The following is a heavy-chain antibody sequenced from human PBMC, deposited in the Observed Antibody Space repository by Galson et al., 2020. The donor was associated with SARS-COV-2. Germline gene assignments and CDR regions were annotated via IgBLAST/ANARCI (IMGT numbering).Heavy chain of an antibody. J-gene: IGHJ4*02. CDR3: ARQPESGIVGATRFDY. D-gene: IGHD1-26*01. CDR2: IYYSGST. Sequence: SETLSLTCTVSGGSISSSSYYWGWIRQPPRKGLEWIGRIYYSGSTYYNPSLTRRVTISVATSKNHFSLKLSSVTAADTAVYYCARQPESGIVGATRFDYWGQGTLVTVSS. CDR1: GGSISSSSYY. V-gene: IGHV4-39*01.